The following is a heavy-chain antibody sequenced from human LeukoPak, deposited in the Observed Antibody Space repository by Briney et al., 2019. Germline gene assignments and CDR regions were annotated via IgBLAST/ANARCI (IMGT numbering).Heavy chain of an antibody. J-gene: IGHJ4*02. V-gene: IGHV4-59*08. CDR1: GGSISSYY. CDR3: ARHKRSAYYYDSSGLYYFDY. Sequence: SETLSLTCTVSGGSISSYYWSWIRQPPGKGLEGIGYIYYSGSPNYNPSLKSRVTISLDTSKNQFSLKLSSVPAADTAVYYCARHKRSAYYYDSSGLYYFDYWGQGTLVTVSS. CDR2: IYYSGSP. D-gene: IGHD3-22*01.